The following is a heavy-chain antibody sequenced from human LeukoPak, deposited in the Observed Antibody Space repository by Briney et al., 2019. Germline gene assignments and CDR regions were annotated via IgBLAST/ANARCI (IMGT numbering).Heavy chain of an antibody. CDR2: INHSGST. CDR3: ARGGRGRFLEWLFGY. CDR1: GGSFSGYY. D-gene: IGHD3-3*01. J-gene: IGHJ4*02. V-gene: IGHV4-34*01. Sequence: SETLSLTCAVCGGSFSGYYWSWIRQPPGKGLEWIGEINHSGSTNYNPSLKSRVTISVDTSKNQFSLKLSSVTAADTAVYYCARGGRGRFLEWLFGYWGQGTLVTVSS.